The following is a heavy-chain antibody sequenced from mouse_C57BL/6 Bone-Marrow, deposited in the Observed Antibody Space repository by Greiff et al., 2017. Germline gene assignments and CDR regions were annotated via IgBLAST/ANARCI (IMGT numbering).Heavy chain of an antibody. CDR3: ARNTTVVAGDYAMDY. CDR1: GFSLTSYG. J-gene: IGHJ4*01. D-gene: IGHD1-1*01. V-gene: IGHV2-2*01. Sequence: VMLVESGPGLVQPSQSLSITCTVSGFSLTSYGVHWVRQSPGKGLEWLGVLWSGGSTDYNAAFISRLSISKDNSKSQVFFKMNSLQADDTAIYYCARNTTVVAGDYAMDYWGQGTSVTVSS. CDR2: LWSGGST.